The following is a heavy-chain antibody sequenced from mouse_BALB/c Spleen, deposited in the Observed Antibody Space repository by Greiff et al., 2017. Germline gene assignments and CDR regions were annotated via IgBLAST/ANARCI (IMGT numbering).Heavy chain of an antibody. J-gene: IGHJ4*01. D-gene: IGHD2-4*01. Sequence: VQLQQPGAELVKPGASVKLSCKASGYTFTSYWMHWVKQRPGQGLEWIGEINPSNGRTNYNEKFKSKATLTVDKSSSTAYMQLSSLTSEDSAVYYCARFDYEGYYAMDYWGQGTSVTVSS. CDR3: ARFDYEGYYAMDY. V-gene: IGHV1S81*02. CDR1: GYTFTSYW. CDR2: INPSNGRT.